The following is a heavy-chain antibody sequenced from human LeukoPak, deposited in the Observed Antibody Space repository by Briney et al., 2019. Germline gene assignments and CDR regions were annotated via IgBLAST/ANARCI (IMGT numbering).Heavy chain of an antibody. J-gene: IGHJ4*02. Sequence: SLTLSLTFASSVGSVSNNRAPWMWLRQSPSRGVEWLGRTYYRSKWYNDYAVSVKSRITINPDTSKNQFSLQLNSVTPEDTAVYYCARDYYGSGIDYWGQGTLVTVSS. CDR2: TYYRSKWYN. V-gene: IGHV6-1*01. CDR1: VGSVSNNRAP. CDR3: ARDYYGSGIDY. D-gene: IGHD3-10*01.